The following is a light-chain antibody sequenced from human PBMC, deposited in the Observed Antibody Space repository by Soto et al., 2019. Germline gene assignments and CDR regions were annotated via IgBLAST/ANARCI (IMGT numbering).Light chain of an antibody. CDR1: QSISTY. V-gene: IGKV1-5*03. Sequence: DIQMTQSPSSLSASVGDRVTITCRASQSISTYLNWYQQKPGKAPKLLIYKASTLESGVPSNFSGSGSGTEFTLTISSLQPDDFATYYCQQYNSYPTSFGQGTKVDI. CDR3: QQYNSYPTS. CDR2: KAS. J-gene: IGKJ1*01.